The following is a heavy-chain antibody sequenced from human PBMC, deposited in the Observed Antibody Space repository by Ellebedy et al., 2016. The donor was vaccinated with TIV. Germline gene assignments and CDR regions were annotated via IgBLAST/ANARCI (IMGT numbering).Heavy chain of an antibody. CDR2: IYTSGST. J-gene: IGHJ3*02. CDR3: ARERLPIFGVVTAFDI. D-gene: IGHD3-3*01. V-gene: IGHV4-4*07. CDR1: GGSISSYY. Sequence: SETLSLXXTVSGGSISSYYWSWIRQPAGKGLEWIGRIYTSGSTNYNPSLKSRVTMSVDTSKNQFSLKLSSVTAADTAVYYCARERLPIFGVVTAFDIWGQGTMVTVSS.